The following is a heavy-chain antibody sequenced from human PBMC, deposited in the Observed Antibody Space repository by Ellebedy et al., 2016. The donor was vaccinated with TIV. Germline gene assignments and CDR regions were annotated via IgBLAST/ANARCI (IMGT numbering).Heavy chain of an antibody. J-gene: IGHJ5*02. Sequence: SVKVSXKASGGTFSSYAISWVRQAPGQGLEWMGGIIPIFGTANYAQKFQGRVTITADESTSTAYMELSSLRSEDTAVYYCARGVGMITFGGVIPNNWFDPWGQGTLVTVSS. V-gene: IGHV1-69*13. CDR2: IIPIFGTA. CDR1: GGTFSSYA. CDR3: ARGVGMITFGGVIPNNWFDP. D-gene: IGHD3-16*02.